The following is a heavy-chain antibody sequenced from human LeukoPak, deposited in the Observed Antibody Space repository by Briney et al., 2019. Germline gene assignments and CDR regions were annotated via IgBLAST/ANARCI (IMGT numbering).Heavy chain of an antibody. CDR2: ISTHGDTT. J-gene: IGHJ6*03. CDR1: GIIFSGYA. D-gene: IGHD6-13*01. V-gene: IGHV3-64*01. Sequence: GGSLRLSCAASGIIFSGYALHWVRQAPGKGLEHVSAISTHGDTTVHANSVKGRFTISRDNSKNTLYLQMGSLREEDTAVYFCARDLEQHSYYMDVWGRGTTVTVSS. CDR3: ARDLEQHSYYMDV.